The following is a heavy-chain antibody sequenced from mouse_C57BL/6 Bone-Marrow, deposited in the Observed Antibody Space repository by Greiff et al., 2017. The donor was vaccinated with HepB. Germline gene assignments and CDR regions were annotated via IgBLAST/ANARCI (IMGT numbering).Heavy chain of an antibody. J-gene: IGHJ4*01. Sequence: VQLVESGPGLVAPSQSLSITCTVSGFSLTSYGVHWVRQPPGKGLEWLVVIWSDGSTTYNSALKSRLSISKENSKSQVFLKMNSIQTDDTAMYYCARGGWLLPYSYAMDYWGQGTSVTVSS. CDR2: IWSDGST. CDR1: GFSLTSYG. V-gene: IGHV2-6*03. D-gene: IGHD2-3*01. CDR3: ARGGWLLPYSYAMDY.